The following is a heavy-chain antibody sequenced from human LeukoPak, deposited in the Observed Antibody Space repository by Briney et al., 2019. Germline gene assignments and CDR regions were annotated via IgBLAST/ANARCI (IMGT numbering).Heavy chain of an antibody. CDR3: ARVVSGYDFWSGYYKAFDY. V-gene: IGHV4-34*01. CDR2: INHSGST. Sequence: PSETLSLTCTVSGGSISSYYWSWIRQPPGKGLEWIGEINHSGSTNYNPSLKSRVTISVDTSKNQFSLKLSSVTAADTAVYYCARVVSGYDFWSGYYKAFDYWGQGTLVTVSS. CDR1: GGSISSYY. J-gene: IGHJ4*02. D-gene: IGHD3-3*01.